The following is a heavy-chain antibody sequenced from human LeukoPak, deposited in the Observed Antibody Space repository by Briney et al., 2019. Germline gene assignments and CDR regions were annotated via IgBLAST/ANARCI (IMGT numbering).Heavy chain of an antibody. J-gene: IGHJ4*02. Sequence: GGSLRLSCAASGFTFSNYGIHWVRRAPGKGLEWVAIISYDGTNKYYADSVKGRFTISRDNSKNTLYLQMNSLRAEDTAMYYCAKEEGVMAIAGSPSGYWGQGTLVTVSS. CDR1: GFTFSNYG. CDR3: AKEEGVMAIAGSPSGY. D-gene: IGHD2-21*01. CDR2: ISYDGTNK. V-gene: IGHV3-30*18.